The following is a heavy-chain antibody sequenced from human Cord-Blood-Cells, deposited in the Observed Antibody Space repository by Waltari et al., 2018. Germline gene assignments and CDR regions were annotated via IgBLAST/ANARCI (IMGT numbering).Heavy chain of an antibody. CDR2: IYYSGST. CDR1: GGSISRSSYY. Sequence: QLQLQESGPGLVKPSETLSLTCTVSGGSISRSSYYWGWIRQPPGKGLEWIGSIYYSGSTYYNPSLKSRVTISVDTSKNQFSLKLSSVTAADTAVYYCARHTGGYDFWSGYYAFDIWGQGTMVTVSS. V-gene: IGHV4-39*01. D-gene: IGHD3-3*01. J-gene: IGHJ3*02. CDR3: ARHTGGYDFWSGYYAFDI.